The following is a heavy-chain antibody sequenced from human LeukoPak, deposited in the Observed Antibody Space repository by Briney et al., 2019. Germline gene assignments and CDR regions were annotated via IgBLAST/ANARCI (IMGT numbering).Heavy chain of an antibody. V-gene: IGHV3-30*18. CDR1: GFTFSSYG. Sequence: GGSLRLSCAASGFTFSSYGMHWVRQAPGKGLEWVAVISYDGSNKYYADSVKGRFTISRDNSKNTMYLQMSSLRIEDAAVYYCAKDDTLTGYYGYLLDYWGQGTLVTVSS. CDR2: ISYDGSNK. CDR3: AKDDTLTGYYGYLLDY. J-gene: IGHJ4*02. D-gene: IGHD3-9*01.